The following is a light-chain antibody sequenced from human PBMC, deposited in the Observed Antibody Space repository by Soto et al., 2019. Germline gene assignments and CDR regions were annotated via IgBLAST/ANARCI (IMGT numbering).Light chain of an antibody. CDR3: QQYNNYWT. CDR1: QGIRND. J-gene: IGKJ1*01. V-gene: IGKV1D-13*01. Sequence: AIPMTQSPSSLSASVGDRVAITCRASQGIRNDLGWYQQKPGKAPKLLIYDASSLESGVPSRFSGSGSATEFTLTISSLQPDDFATYYCQQYNNYWTFGQGTKVDIK. CDR2: DAS.